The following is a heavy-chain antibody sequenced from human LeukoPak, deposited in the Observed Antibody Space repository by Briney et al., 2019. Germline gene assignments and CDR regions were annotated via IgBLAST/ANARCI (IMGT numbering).Heavy chain of an antibody. CDR2: IIPIFGTA. J-gene: IGHJ5*02. D-gene: IGHD3-22*01. CDR3: ASSSHHYDSSGYSAGFDP. V-gene: IGHV1-69*06. CDR1: GYTFTGYY. Sequence: SVKVSCKASGYTFTGYYMHWVRQAPGQGLEWMGGIIPIFGTANYAQKFQGRVTITADKSTTTTYMELSSLRSEDTAVYYCASSSHHYDSSGYSAGFDPWGQGTLVTVSS.